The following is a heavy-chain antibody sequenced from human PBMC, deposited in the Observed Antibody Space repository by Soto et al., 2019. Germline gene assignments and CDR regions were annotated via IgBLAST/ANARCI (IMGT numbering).Heavy chain of an antibody. CDR1: GACISSYY. CDR3: VRDAYSSSHFDY. V-gene: IGHV4-59*01. D-gene: IGHD6-6*01. Sequence: SETLSLTCTVXGACISSYYWSWIRQPPGKRLEWVGFISYSGNTNYNPSLESRVTISVDTSKNQFSLRLSSVTAADTAVYYCVRDAYSSSHFDYWGQGTLVTVSS. CDR2: ISYSGNT. J-gene: IGHJ4*02.